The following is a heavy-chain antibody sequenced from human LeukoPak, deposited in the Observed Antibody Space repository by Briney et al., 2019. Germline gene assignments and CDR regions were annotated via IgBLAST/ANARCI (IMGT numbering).Heavy chain of an antibody. Sequence: ASVKVSCKASGYTFTGYYMRWVRQAPGQGLEWMGWINPNSGGTNYAQKFQDRVTMTRDTSISTAYMELSRLRSDDAAVYYCARVNEYANYWGQGTLVTVSS. CDR1: GYTFTGYY. D-gene: IGHD2-8*01. V-gene: IGHV1-2*02. J-gene: IGHJ4*02. CDR3: ARVNEYANY. CDR2: INPNSGGT.